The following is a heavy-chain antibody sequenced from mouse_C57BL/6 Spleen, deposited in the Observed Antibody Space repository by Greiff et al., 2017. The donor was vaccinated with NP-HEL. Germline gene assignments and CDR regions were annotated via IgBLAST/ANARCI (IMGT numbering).Heavy chain of an antibody. CDR2: IDPETGGT. Sequence: VQLQQSGAELVRPGASVTLSCKASGYTFTDYEMHWVKQTPVHGLEWIGAIDPETGGTAYNQKFKGKAILTADKSSSTAYMELRSLTSEDSAVYYCTSLGGSHYFDYWGQGTTLTVSS. D-gene: IGHD3-3*01. CDR1: GYTFTDYE. J-gene: IGHJ2*01. V-gene: IGHV1-15*01. CDR3: TSLGGSHYFDY.